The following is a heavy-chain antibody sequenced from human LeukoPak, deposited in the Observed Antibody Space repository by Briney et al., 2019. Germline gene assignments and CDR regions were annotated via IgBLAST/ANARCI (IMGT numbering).Heavy chain of an antibody. J-gene: IGHJ3*02. Sequence: GESLKISCMCSGDSFTNYWIGWVRPMPGQGMEWMGIIYPGDSDTRYSPSFQGHVTISPDTPISTAYLQWRSLMASDTAMDYCARIRRYYDILAGLHDAFDIWGQGTMVTVSS. D-gene: IGHD3-9*01. CDR1: GDSFTNYW. V-gene: IGHV5-51*04. CDR2: IYPGDSDT. CDR3: ARIRRYYDILAGLHDAFDI.